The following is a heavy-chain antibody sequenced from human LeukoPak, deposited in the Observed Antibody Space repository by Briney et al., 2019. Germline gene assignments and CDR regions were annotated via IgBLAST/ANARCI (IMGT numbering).Heavy chain of an antibody. J-gene: IGHJ4*02. CDR1: GYSLTSYR. D-gene: IGHD6-13*01. CDR2: IYPGDSDT. V-gene: IGHV5-51*01. Sequence: GESLKIPRKGSGYSLTSYRNDWVRQIPGKGPEWMGIIYPGDSDTRYSPSFQGQVTISADKSISTAYLQWSSLKASDTAMYYCARLSLIAAAGPGYFDYWGQGTLVTVSS. CDR3: ARLSLIAAAGPGYFDY.